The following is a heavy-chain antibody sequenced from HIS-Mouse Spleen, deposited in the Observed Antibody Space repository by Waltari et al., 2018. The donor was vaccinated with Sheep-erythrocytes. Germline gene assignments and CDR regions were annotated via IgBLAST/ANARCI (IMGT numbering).Heavy chain of an antibody. CDR1: GFTFSSSA. Sequence: EVQLVESGGGLVQPGGSLRLSCAASGFTFSSSAMIWVRQATGKGLEWVSAIGTAGDTYYPGSVKGRFTISRENAKNSLYLQMNSLRAGDTAVYYCARANSGSYDDAFDIWGQGTMVTVSS. V-gene: IGHV3-13*01. D-gene: IGHD1-26*01. CDR3: ARANSGSYDDAFDI. CDR2: IGTAGDT. J-gene: IGHJ3*02.